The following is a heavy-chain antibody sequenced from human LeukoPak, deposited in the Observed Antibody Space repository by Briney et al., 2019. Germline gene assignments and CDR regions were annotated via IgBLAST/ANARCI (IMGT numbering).Heavy chain of an antibody. CDR1: GGSISTYY. Sequence: KPSETLSLTCTVSGGSISTYYWSWIRQPPGKGLEWIGYIYYTGSTNYNSSLKSRVTISVDTSKNQFSLKLSSVTAADTAVYYCARVRYSSSNKRWFDPWGQGTLVTVSS. J-gene: IGHJ5*02. CDR3: ARVRYSSSNKRWFDP. CDR2: IYYTGST. D-gene: IGHD6-13*01. V-gene: IGHV4-59*08.